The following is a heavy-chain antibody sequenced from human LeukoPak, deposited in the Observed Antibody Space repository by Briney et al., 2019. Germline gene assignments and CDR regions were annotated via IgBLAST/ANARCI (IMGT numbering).Heavy chain of an antibody. J-gene: IGHJ6*03. D-gene: IGHD2-2*02. CDR1: GYTFTSYG. Sequence: ASVKVSCKASGYTFTSYGISWVRQAPGQGLEWMGWISAYNGNTNYAQKLQGRVTMTTDTSTSTAYMELRSLRSDDTAVYYCARRGADCSSTSCYTLWDYYYMDVWGKGTTVTVSS. CDR2: ISAYNGNT. CDR3: ARRGADCSSTSCYTLWDYYYMDV. V-gene: IGHV1-18*01.